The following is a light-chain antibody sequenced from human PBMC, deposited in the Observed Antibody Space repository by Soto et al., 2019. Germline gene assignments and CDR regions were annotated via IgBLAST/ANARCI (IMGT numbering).Light chain of an antibody. Sequence: EIVVKQSPATLSVSQGERATLSCRASRNVGSKLAWYMQKPGQSPRLLISGASTRAADFPARFSGSGSGTEFILTISSLQSEDFAFYYCQQYDDWPWTFGQGTKVDIK. CDR2: GAS. J-gene: IGKJ1*01. CDR1: RNVGSK. CDR3: QQYDDWPWT. V-gene: IGKV3-15*01.